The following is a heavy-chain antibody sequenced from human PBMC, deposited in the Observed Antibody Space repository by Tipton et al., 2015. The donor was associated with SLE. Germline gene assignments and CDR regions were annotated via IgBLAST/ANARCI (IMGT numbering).Heavy chain of an antibody. CDR2: IYYSGST. D-gene: IGHD3-10*01. J-gene: IGHJ6*03. CDR3: ARGASSRGGYYYYYMDV. Sequence: TLSLTCVVSGGSISSYYWSWIRQPPGKGLEWIGYIYYSGSTNYNPSLKSRVTISVDTSKNQFSLKLSSVTAADTAVYYCARGASSRGGYYYYYMDVWGKGTTVTVSS. V-gene: IGHV4-59*01. CDR1: GGSISSYY.